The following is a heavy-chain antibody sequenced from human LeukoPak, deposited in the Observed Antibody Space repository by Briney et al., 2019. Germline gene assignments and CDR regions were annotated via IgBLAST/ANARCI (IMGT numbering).Heavy chain of an antibody. V-gene: IGHV1-18*01. CDR1: VYTFTSYG. CDR3: ARAGVLRYFDWLPAPPNYYYYGMDV. J-gene: IGHJ6*02. D-gene: IGHD3-9*01. CDR2: TSAYNGNT. Sequence: ASVKVSCKASVYTFTSYGISWVRQAPGQGLEWMGWTSAYNGNTNYAQKLQGRVTMTTDTSTSTAYMELRSLRSDDTAVYYCARAGVLRYFDWLPAPPNYYYYGMDVWGQGTTVTVSS.